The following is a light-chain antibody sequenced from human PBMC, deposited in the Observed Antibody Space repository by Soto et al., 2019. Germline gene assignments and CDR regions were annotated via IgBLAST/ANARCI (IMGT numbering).Light chain of an antibody. CDR3: TSYTSSSTYV. CDR2: EVS. J-gene: IGLJ1*01. V-gene: IGLV2-14*01. Sequence: QSALTQPASVSGSPGQSITISCTGTRSDVGRYNYVSWYQQHPDKAPKLMIYEVSNRPSGVSNRFSGSKSGNTASLTISGLQAEDESDYDCTSYTSSSTYVFGPGTKLTVL. CDR1: RSDVGRYNY.